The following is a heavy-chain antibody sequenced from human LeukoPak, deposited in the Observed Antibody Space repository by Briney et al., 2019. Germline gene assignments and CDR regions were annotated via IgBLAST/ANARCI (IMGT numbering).Heavy chain of an antibody. D-gene: IGHD1-1*01. V-gene: IGHV3-9*01. CDR3: AKGVSERTGYFDY. J-gene: IGHJ4*02. CDR2: ISWNSGSI. Sequence: GGSLRLSCAASGFTFDDYAMHWVRQAPGKGLEWVSGISWNSGSIGYADSVKGRFTISRDNAKNSLYLQMNSLRAEDTALYYCAKGVSERTGYFDYWGQGTLVTVSS. CDR1: GFTFDDYA.